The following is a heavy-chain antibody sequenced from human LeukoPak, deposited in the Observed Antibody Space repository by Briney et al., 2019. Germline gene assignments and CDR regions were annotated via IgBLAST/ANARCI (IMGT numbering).Heavy chain of an antibody. V-gene: IGHV1-18*01. CDR2: ISAYNGNT. CDR3: ARAVGATTDIDYYYYGMDV. D-gene: IGHD1-26*01. Sequence: GGSLRLSCAASGFTFTSYGISWVRQAPGQGLEWMGWISAYNGNTNYAQKLQGRVTMTTDTSTSTAYMELRSLRSDDTAVYYCARAVGATTDIDYYYYGMDVWGQGTTVTVSS. CDR1: GFTFTSYG. J-gene: IGHJ6*02.